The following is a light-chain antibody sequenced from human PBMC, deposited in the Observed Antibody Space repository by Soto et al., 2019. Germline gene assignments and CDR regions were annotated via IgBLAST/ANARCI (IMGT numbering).Light chain of an antibody. CDR2: DAS. CDR3: QQYYTYSWT. CDR1: QNIRSR. J-gene: IGKJ1*01. V-gene: IGKV1-5*01. Sequence: DFQMTQSPSTLSASVGDRVTITCRASQNIRSRLAWFQQKLGKAPKLLIYDASSLESGVPQRFSGSGSGTEFTLTISSLQPDDFATYYCQQYYTYSWTFGQGTKVDIK.